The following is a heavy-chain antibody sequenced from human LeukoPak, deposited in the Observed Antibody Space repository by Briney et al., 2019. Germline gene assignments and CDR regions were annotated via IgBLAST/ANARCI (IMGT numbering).Heavy chain of an antibody. CDR3: ARESYYDILTGQENY. CDR2: IKSKTDGGTT. Sequence: WIRQPPGKGLEWVGRIKSKTDGGTTDYAAPVKGRFTISRDDSKNTLYLQMNSLRAEDTAVYYCARESYYDILTGQENYWGQGTLVTVSS. V-gene: IGHV3-15*01. J-gene: IGHJ4*02. D-gene: IGHD3-9*01.